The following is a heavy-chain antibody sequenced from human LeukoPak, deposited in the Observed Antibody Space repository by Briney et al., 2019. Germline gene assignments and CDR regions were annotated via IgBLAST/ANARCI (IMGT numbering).Heavy chain of an antibody. Sequence: SETLSLTCTVSGGSISSYYWSWIRQPPGKGLEWIGYIYYSGSTNYNPSLKSRVTISVDTSKNQFSLKLSSVTAADTAVYYCARLYYYDSSGSSWGQGTLVTVSS. V-gene: IGHV4-59*08. D-gene: IGHD3-22*01. CDR3: ARLYYYDSSGSS. CDR2: IYYSGST. J-gene: IGHJ5*02. CDR1: GGSISSYY.